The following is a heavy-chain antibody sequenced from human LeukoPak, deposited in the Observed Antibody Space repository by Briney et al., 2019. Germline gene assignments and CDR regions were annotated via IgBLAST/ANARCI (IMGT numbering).Heavy chain of an antibody. CDR3: AKGYLGDFWSAYDY. CDR1: GFTFSSYS. V-gene: IGHV3-21*01. D-gene: IGHD3-3*01. Sequence: GGSLRLSCAASGFTFSSYSMNWVRQAPGKGLEWVSSISSSSSYIYYADSVKGRFTISRDNAKNSLYLQMNSLRAEDTAVYYCAKGYLGDFWSAYDYWGQGTLVTVSS. CDR2: ISSSSSYI. J-gene: IGHJ4*02.